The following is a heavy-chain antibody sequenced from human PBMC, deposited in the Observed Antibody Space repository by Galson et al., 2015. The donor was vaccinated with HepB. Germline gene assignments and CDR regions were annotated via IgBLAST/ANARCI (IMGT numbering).Heavy chain of an antibody. D-gene: IGHD3-22*01. Sequence: SVKVSCKASGGTFSSYTISWVRQAPGQGLEWMGRIIPILGIANYAQKFQGRVTITADKSTSTAYMELSSLRSEDTAVYYCARDGDYYDSNPFDIWGQGTMVTVSS. CDR1: GGTFSSYT. CDR3: ARDGDYYDSNPFDI. J-gene: IGHJ3*02. CDR2: IIPILGIA. V-gene: IGHV1-69*04.